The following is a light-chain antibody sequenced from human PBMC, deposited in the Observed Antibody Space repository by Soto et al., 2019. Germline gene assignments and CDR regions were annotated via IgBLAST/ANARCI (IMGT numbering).Light chain of an antibody. CDR2: AAS. V-gene: IGKV1D-16*01. J-gene: IGKJ4*01. Sequence: DVQMTQSPSSLSASVGDRVTITCRASQDINSYLAWYQQKQGNAPKSLIYAASSLQTGVPSRFSGSESGTDFTLTINILQPEDAATYYCQQLNIFPLTLGGWNKLEIK. CDR1: QDINSY. CDR3: QQLNIFPLT.